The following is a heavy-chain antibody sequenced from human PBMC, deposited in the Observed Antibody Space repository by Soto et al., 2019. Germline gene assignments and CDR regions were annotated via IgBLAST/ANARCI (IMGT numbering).Heavy chain of an antibody. CDR1: GFTFSSYE. D-gene: IGHD6-19*01. Sequence: QAGGSLRLSCAASGFTFSSYEMNWVRQAPGKGLEWVSYISSSGSTIYYADSVKGRFTISRDNAKNSLYLQMNSLRAEDTAVYYCARVGYSSGWDRFDPWGQGTLVTVSS. J-gene: IGHJ5*02. CDR2: ISSSGSTI. CDR3: ARVGYSSGWDRFDP. V-gene: IGHV3-48*03.